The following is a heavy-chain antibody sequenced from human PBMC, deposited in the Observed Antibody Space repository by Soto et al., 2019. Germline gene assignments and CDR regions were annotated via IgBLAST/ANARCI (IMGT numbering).Heavy chain of an antibody. V-gene: IGHV4-30-4*01. D-gene: IGHD2-15*01. Sequence: QVQLQESGPGLVKPSQTLSLTCTVSGGSISSGDYYWSWIRQPPGKGLEWIGYIYYSGSTYYNPSLKSRVTISVDTSKNQFSLKLSSVTAADTAVYYCARDFTATQRYYWYFDLWGRGTLVTVSS. CDR1: GGSISSGDYY. J-gene: IGHJ2*01. CDR2: IYYSGST. CDR3: ARDFTATQRYYWYFDL.